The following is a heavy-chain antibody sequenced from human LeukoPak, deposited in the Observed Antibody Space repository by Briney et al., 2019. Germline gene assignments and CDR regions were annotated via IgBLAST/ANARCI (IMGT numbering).Heavy chain of an antibody. CDR3: ARPAEMATIHAFDI. V-gene: IGHV1-2*02. D-gene: IGHD5-24*01. CDR2: INPNSGGT. J-gene: IGHJ3*02. CDR1: GYTFTSYY. Sequence: ASVKVSCKASGYTFTSYYMHWVRQAPGQGLEWMGWINPNSGGTNYAQKFQGRVTMTRDTSISTAYMELSRLRSDDTAVYYCARPAEMATIHAFDIWGQGTMVTVSS.